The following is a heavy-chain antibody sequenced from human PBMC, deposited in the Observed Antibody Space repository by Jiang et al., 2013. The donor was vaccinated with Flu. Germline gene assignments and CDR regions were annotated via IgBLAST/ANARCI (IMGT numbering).Heavy chain of an antibody. CDR1: GYSFTSYW. CDR2: IDPGDSDT. CDR3: ASSNYYDNAPLF. V-gene: IGHV5-10-1*04. J-gene: IGHJ4*02. D-gene: IGHD3-22*01. Sequence: GAEVKKPGESLRISCKGSGYSFTSYWISWVRQMPGKGLEWMGRIDPGDSDTRYSPSFQGQVTISADKSISTAYLQWSSLKASDTAMYYCASSNYYDNAPLFWGQGTLVTVSS.